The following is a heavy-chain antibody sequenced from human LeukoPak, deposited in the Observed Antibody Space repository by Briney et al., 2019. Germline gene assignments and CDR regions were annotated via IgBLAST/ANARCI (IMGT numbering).Heavy chain of an antibody. J-gene: IGHJ2*01. Sequence: PSETLSLTCTVSGGSISSYYWSWIRQPPGKGLEWIGYIYYSGSTSYNPSLKSRVTISVDTSKNQFSLKLSSVTAADTAVYYCARAQAYCGGDCYPPYWYFDLWGRGTLVTVSS. CDR1: GGSISSYY. CDR2: IYYSGST. D-gene: IGHD2-21*02. CDR3: ARAQAYCGGDCYPPYWYFDL. V-gene: IGHV4-59*01.